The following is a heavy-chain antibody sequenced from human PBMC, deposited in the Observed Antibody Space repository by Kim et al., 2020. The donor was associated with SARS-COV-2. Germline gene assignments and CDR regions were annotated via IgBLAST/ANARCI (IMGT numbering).Heavy chain of an antibody. D-gene: IGHD3-10*01. CDR3: ARGWWFGESNAFDI. V-gene: IGHV1-18*01. J-gene: IGHJ3*02. Sequence: AQKLQGRVTMTTDTSTSTAYMELRSLRSDDTAVYYCARGWWFGESNAFDIWGQGTMVTVSS.